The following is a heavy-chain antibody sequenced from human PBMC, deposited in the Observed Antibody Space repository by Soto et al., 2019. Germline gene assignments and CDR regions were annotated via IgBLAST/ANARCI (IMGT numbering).Heavy chain of an antibody. CDR1: GGTFSSYA. V-gene: IGHV1-69*01. Sequence: QVQLVQSGAEVKKPGSSVKVSCKASGGTFSSYAISWVRQAPGQGLEWRGGIIPIFGTANYAQKFQRIVKITGEEPTRAPYTELSSLRSEDTAVYYCASPCIPISGCLMDVWGQGTTVTVSS. CDR2: IIPIFGTA. D-gene: IGHD3-3*01. J-gene: IGHJ6*02. CDR3: ASPCIPISGCLMDV.